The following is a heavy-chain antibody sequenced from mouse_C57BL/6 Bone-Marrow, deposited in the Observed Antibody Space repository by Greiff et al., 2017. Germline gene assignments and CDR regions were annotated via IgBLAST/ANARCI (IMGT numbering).Heavy chain of an antibody. V-gene: IGHV5-12*01. Sequence: EVKLMESGGGLVQPGGSLKLSCAASGFTFSDYYMYWVRQTPEKRLEWVAYISNGGGSTYYPDTVKGRFTISRDNAKNTLYLQMSRLKSEDTAMYYCARGGNYSYYYAMDYWGQGTSVTVSS. CDR2: ISNGGGST. CDR3: ARGGNYSYYYAMDY. J-gene: IGHJ4*01. CDR1: GFTFSDYY. D-gene: IGHD1-1*01.